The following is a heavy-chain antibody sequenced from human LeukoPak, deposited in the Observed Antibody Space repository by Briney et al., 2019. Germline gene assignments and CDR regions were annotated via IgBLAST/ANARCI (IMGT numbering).Heavy chain of an antibody. Sequence: SVEVSCKASGGTFSSYAISWVRQAPGQGLEWMGGIIPIFGTANYAQKFQGRVTITADESTSTAYIELSSLRSEDTAVYYCARDRIYYDFWSGSRFFQHWGQGTLVTVSS. J-gene: IGHJ1*01. CDR3: ARDRIYYDFWSGSRFFQH. CDR1: GGTFSSYA. D-gene: IGHD3-3*01. V-gene: IGHV1-69*13. CDR2: IIPIFGTA.